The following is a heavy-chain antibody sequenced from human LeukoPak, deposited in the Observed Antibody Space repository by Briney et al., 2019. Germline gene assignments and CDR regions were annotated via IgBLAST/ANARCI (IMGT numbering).Heavy chain of an antibody. J-gene: IGHJ3*02. V-gene: IGHV4-39*01. CDR2: IYYSGST. Sequence: SETLSLTCTVSGGSISSSSYYWGWIRQPPGKGLEWIGSIYYSGSTYYNPSLKSRVTISVDTSKNQFSLKLSSVTAADTAVYYCVTSVGATGGGAFDIWGQGTMVTVSS. CDR3: VTSVGATGGGAFDI. D-gene: IGHD1-26*01. CDR1: GGSISSSSYY.